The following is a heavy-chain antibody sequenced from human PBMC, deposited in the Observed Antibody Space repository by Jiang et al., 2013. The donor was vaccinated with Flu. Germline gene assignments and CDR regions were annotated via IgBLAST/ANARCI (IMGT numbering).Heavy chain of an antibody. Sequence: GAEVKKPGESLRISCQGSGYSFSSHWITWVRQMPGKGLEWMGIIYPDDSETRYSPSFQDQVTISVDKSINTAYLHLSSLQASDTAMFYCARRAGPTRGDFDYWGPGSLVTVSS. CDR3: ARRAGPTRGDFDY. D-gene: IGHD1-1*01. V-gene: IGHV5-51*01. CDR1: GYSFSSHW. J-gene: IGHJ4*02. CDR2: IYPDDSET.